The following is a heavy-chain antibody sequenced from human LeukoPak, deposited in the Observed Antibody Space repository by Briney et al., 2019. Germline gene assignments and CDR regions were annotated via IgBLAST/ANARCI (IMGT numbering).Heavy chain of an antibody. Sequence: SVKVSCKASGGTFSSYAISWVRQAPGQGLEWMGRIIPILGIANYAQKFQGRVTITADKSTSTAYMELSSLRSEDTAVYYCARELTGSPFDYWGQGTLATVSS. CDR2: IIPILGIA. D-gene: IGHD1-14*01. CDR1: GGTFSSYA. CDR3: ARELTGSPFDY. J-gene: IGHJ4*02. V-gene: IGHV1-69*04.